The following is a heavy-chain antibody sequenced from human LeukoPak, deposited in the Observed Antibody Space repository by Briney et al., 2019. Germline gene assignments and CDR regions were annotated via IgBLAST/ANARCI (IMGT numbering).Heavy chain of an antibody. CDR2: IYYSGST. CDR1: GASLSDYY. Sequence: SDTLSLTCTVSGASLSDYYWSWIRQPPGTGREGSGDIYYSGSTNYNPSLESRVTISVDTSKNQFSLKLSSVTAADTAVYYCARGTPFGWSGYPHYYFDYWGQGTLVTVSS. CDR3: ARGTPFGWSGYPHYYFDY. V-gene: IGHV4-59*07. D-gene: IGHD3-3*01. J-gene: IGHJ4*02.